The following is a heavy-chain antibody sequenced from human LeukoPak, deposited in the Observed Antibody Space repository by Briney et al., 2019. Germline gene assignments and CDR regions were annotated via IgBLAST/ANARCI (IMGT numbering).Heavy chain of an antibody. CDR2: ISGSGGST. V-gene: IGHV3-23*01. J-gene: IGHJ4*02. CDR3: AKDQTYYYGSGSYF. CDR1: GFKFSDHY. Sequence: PGGSQRLSCAASGFKFSDHYIDWVRQAPGKGLEWVSAISGSGGSTYYADSVKGRFTISRDNSKNTLYLQMNSLRAEDTAVYYCAKDQTYYYGSGSYFWGQGTLVTVSS. D-gene: IGHD3-10*01.